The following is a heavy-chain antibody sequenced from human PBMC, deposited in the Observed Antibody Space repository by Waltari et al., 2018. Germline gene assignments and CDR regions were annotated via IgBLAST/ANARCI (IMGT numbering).Heavy chain of an antibody. CDR2: ISGVGGA. CDR3: ANLLS. D-gene: IGHD3-3*01. CDR1: GFTFSSYT. J-gene: IGHJ5*02. Sequence: EVQLVESGGDLVQPGGSLRLSCAASGFTFSSYTIYWVRQAPGKGLEWGSAISGVGGAYYADSVKGRFTISRDNSRNTVFLQMNTLRVEDTAVYYCANLLSWGQGTTVAVSS. V-gene: IGHV3-23*04.